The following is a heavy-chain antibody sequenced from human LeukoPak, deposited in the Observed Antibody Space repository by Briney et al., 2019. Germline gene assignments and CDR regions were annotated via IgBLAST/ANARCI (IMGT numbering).Heavy chain of an antibody. CDR1: GYTFTSYY. D-gene: IGHD3-22*01. V-gene: IGHV1-46*01. Sequence: GASVKVSCKASGYTFTSYYMHWVRQAPGQGLEWMGIINPSGGSTSYAQKFQGRVTMTRDTSTSTVYMELSSLRSEDTAVYYCARDRDYYDSSGLVPDAFDIWGQGTMVTVSS. CDR3: ARDRDYYDSSGLVPDAFDI. CDR2: INPSGGST. J-gene: IGHJ3*02.